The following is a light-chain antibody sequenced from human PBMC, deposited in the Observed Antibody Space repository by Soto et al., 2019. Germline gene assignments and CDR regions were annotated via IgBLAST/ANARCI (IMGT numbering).Light chain of an antibody. J-gene: IGKJ2*01. Sequence: DIQMTQSPSYLSASVGDRVTITCRASQTIDNDLNWYQQEPGKAPKLLIYGASTLKSGVPSRFSGGGSGTDFTLTISSVQPEDFAIYYCQQTYTTPYTFGQGTTLDIK. V-gene: IGKV1-39*01. CDR1: QTIDND. CDR2: GAS. CDR3: QQTYTTPYT.